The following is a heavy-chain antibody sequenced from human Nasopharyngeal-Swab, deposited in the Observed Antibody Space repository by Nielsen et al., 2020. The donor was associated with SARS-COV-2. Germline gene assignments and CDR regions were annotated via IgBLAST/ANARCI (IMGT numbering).Heavy chain of an antibody. CDR3: ARGGITIFGVVSNLDY. D-gene: IGHD3-3*01. Sequence: VRHAPGQGLEWMGGIIPIFGTANYAQKFQGRVTITADESTSTAYMELSSLRSEDTAVYYCARGGITIFGVVSNLDYWGQGTLVTVSS. J-gene: IGHJ4*02. V-gene: IGHV1-69*01. CDR2: IIPIFGTA.